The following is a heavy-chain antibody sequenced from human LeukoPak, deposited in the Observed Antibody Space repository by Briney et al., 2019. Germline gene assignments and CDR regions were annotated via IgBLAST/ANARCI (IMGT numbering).Heavy chain of an antibody. J-gene: IGHJ4*02. V-gene: IGHV3-11*04. D-gene: IGHD2-2*01. Sequence: TGGFLRLSCAASGFTFSDYYMSWIRQAPGKGLEWVSYISSSGSTIYYADSVKGRFTISRDNAKNSLYLQMNSLRAEDTAVYHCAREANSGVPAATPFDYWGQGTLVTVSS. CDR2: ISSSGSTI. CDR1: GFTFSDYY. CDR3: AREANSGVPAATPFDY.